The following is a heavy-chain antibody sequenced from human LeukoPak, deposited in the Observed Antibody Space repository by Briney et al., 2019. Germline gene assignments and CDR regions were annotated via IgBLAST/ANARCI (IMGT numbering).Heavy chain of an antibody. V-gene: IGHV1-18*01. J-gene: IGHJ4*02. Sequence: GASLKVSCKASGYTFSNHGISWVRQAPGQGLEWMGWICGYNRNTNYAQNLQGRVTMTTDTSTSTAYMELRSLRHDDTAIYYCARDEWQQLVLIEYWGQGTLVTVSS. CDR1: GYTFSNHG. CDR3: ARDEWQQLVLIEY. D-gene: IGHD6-13*01. CDR2: ICGYNRNT.